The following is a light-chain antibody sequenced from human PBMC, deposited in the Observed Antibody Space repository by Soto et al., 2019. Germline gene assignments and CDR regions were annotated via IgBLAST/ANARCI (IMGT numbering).Light chain of an antibody. CDR1: SSDVGAYNP. Sequence: QSALTQPPSASGSPGQSVTISCTGTSSDVGAYNPVSWYQHYPGQAPKLLIYEVNKRPSGVPDRFSGSKSGNTASLTVSGLQAEDEADYYCSSYAGATNMVFGGGTKLTVL. CDR3: SSYAGATNMV. V-gene: IGLV2-8*01. CDR2: EVN. J-gene: IGLJ2*01.